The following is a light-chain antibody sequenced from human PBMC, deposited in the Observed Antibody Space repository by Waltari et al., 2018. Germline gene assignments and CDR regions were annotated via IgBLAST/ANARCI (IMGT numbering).Light chain of an antibody. J-gene: IGLJ2*01. Sequence: QSALTQPRSVSGSPGQSVPISCTGTNSAVGGFYYVSWYQQHPGKAPNLLIYDVSKRPSGVPDRFSGSKSGNTASLTISGLQAEDEADYYCCSYAGSYTQVVFGGGTKLTVL. V-gene: IGLV2-11*01. CDR3: CSYAGSYTQVV. CDR1: NSAVGGFYY. CDR2: DVS.